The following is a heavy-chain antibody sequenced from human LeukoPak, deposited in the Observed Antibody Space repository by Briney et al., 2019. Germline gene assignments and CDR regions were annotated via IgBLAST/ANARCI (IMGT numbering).Heavy chain of an antibody. CDR1: GGSISSGSYY. D-gene: IGHD3-10*01. V-gene: IGHV4-61*02. J-gene: IGHJ3*02. CDR3: ARVLLVRGFDAFDI. Sequence: NPSQTLSLTCTVSGGSISSGSYYWSWIRQPAGKGLEWIGRIYTSGSTNYNPSLKSRVTISVDTSKNQFSLKLSSVTAADTAVYYCARVLLVRGFDAFDIWGQGTMVTVSS. CDR2: IYTSGST.